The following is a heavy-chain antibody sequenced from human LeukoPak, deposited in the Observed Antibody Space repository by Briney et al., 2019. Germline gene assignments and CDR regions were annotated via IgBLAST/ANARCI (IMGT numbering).Heavy chain of an antibody. V-gene: IGHV4-59*08. CDR3: ARVALYTVVTARSRYWYFDL. CDR1: GSMYNYY. CDR2: IHYNGIT. J-gene: IGHJ2*01. D-gene: IGHD4-23*01. Sequence: PSETLSLTCTVSGSMYNYYWSWIRQPPGKGLEWIGYIHYNGITNYNPSLKSRVTMSLDTSKNQVSLKLNSVTAADTAVYYCARVALYTVVTARSRYWYFDLWGRGTLVTVSS.